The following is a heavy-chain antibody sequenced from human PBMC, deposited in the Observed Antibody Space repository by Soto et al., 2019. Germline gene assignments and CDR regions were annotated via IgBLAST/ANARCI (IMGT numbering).Heavy chain of an antibody. Sequence: QITLKESGPTLVKPTQVLTLTCSFSGFSLSTLGAGVGWVRQPPGKALEWLALIYWDDDRQYSPSLKTRLTXXXXXXXXXXXLTFXXXDPVDTGTYFCAHTQLTTGANAFDVWGQGTIVTVSS. CDR3: AHTQLTTGANAFDV. CDR2: IYWDDDR. D-gene: IGHD1-1*01. CDR1: GFSLSTLGAG. V-gene: IGHV2-5*02. J-gene: IGHJ3*01.